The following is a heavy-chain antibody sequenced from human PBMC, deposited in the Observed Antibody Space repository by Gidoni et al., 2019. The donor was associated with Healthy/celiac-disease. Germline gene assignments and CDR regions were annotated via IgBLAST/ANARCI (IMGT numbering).Heavy chain of an antibody. CDR3: ARHSPDGRLYYYDSSGYWEDAFDI. Sequence: QLQLQESGPGLVKPSETLSLTCTVSGGSISSSSYYWGWIRQPPGKGLEWIGSIYYSGSTYYNPSLKSRVTISVDTSKNQFSLKLSSVTAADTAVYYCARHSPDGRLYYYDSSGYWEDAFDIWGQGTMVTVSS. J-gene: IGHJ3*02. D-gene: IGHD3-22*01. CDR1: GGSISSSSYY. V-gene: IGHV4-39*01. CDR2: IYYSGST.